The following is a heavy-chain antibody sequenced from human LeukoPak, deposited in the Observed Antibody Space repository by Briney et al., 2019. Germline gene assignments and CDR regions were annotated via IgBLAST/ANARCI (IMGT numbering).Heavy chain of an antibody. D-gene: IGHD6-6*01. CDR1: GFTFSSYG. J-gene: IGHJ4*02. V-gene: IGHV3-33*01. CDR3: ARDAARWAGSFDY. Sequence: GRSLRLSCAASGFTFSSYGMHWVRQAPGKGLEWVAVIWYDGSNKYYADSVKGRFTISRDNSKNTLYLQMNSLRAEDTAVYYCARDAARWAGSFDYWGQGTLVTVSS. CDR2: IWYDGSNK.